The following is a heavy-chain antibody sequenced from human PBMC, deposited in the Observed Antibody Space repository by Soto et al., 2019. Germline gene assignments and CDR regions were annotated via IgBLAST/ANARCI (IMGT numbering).Heavy chain of an antibody. J-gene: IGHJ6*01. D-gene: IGHD2-21*02. CDR2: IWYDGSNK. CDR3: AREFTVVTHQFYYYYGIDV. V-gene: IGHV3-33*01. CDR1: GFTFSSYG. Sequence: QVQLVESGGGVVQPGRSLRLSCAASGFTFSSYGMHWVRQAPGKGLEWVAVIWYDGSNKYYADSVKGRFTISRDNSKNTLYLQMNSLRAEDTAVYYCAREFTVVTHQFYYYYGIDVW.